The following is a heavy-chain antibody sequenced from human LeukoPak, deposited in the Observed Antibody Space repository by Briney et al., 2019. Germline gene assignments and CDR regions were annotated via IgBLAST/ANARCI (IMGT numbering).Heavy chain of an antibody. Sequence: PGGSLRLSCAASGFTFRNYWMSWVRQVPGTGLEWVANIKQDGSDRNYVTSVRGRFTISRDNAKNSLYLQMNSLRAEDTAVYYCAREGGSYRVPYWGQGTLVTVSS. J-gene: IGHJ4*02. D-gene: IGHD1-26*01. CDR3: AREGGSYRVPY. V-gene: IGHV3-7*01. CDR1: GFTFRNYW. CDR2: IKQDGSDR.